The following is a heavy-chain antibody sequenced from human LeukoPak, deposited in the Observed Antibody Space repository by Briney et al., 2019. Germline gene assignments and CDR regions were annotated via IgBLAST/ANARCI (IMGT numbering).Heavy chain of an antibody. Sequence: SETLSLTCAVYGGSCSGYYWSWIRQPPGKGLEWIGEINHSGSTNYNPSLKSRVTISVDTSKNQFSLKLSSVTAADTAVYYCARGNEFCSSTSCYVLFDYWGQGTLVTVSS. J-gene: IGHJ4*02. CDR3: ARGNEFCSSTSCYVLFDY. V-gene: IGHV4-34*01. CDR2: INHSGST. CDR1: GGSCSGYY. D-gene: IGHD2-2*01.